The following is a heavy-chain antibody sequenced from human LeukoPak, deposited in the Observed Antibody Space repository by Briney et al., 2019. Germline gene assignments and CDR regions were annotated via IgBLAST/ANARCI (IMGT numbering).Heavy chain of an antibody. D-gene: IGHD5-12*01. Sequence: GGSLRLSCAASGFTFSSYGMPWVRQAPGKGLEWVAVISYDGSNKYYADSVKGRFTISRDNSKNTLYLQMNSLRAEDTAVYYCAKAARGGYPNLFDYWGQGTLVTVSS. CDR2: ISYDGSNK. CDR3: AKAARGGYPNLFDY. J-gene: IGHJ4*02. CDR1: GFTFSSYG. V-gene: IGHV3-30*18.